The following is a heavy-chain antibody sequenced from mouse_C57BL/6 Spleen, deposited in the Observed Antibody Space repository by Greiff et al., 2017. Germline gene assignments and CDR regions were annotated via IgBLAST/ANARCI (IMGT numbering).Heavy chain of an antibody. Sequence: VQLQQSGPELVKPGASVKISCKASGYTFTDYYMNWVKQSHGKSLEWIGDINPNNGGTSYNQKFKGKATLTVDKSSSTAYMELRSLTSEDSAVYYCARNDYFDDWGQGTTLTVSS. CDR3: ARNDYFDD. CDR2: INPNNGGT. J-gene: IGHJ2*01. V-gene: IGHV1-26*01. CDR1: GYTFTDYY.